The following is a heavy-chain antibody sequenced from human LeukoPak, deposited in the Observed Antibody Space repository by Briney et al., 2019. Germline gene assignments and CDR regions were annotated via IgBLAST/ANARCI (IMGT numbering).Heavy chain of an antibody. CDR3: ARARAGSNFFDY. CDR1: GYTFTSYY. J-gene: IGHJ4*02. Sequence: ASVKVSCKASGYTFTSYYMHWVRQAPGQGLEWMGRINPNSGGTNYAQKFQGRVTMTRDTSISTAYMELSRLRSDDTAVYYCARARAGSNFFDYWGQGTLVTVSS. V-gene: IGHV1-2*06. D-gene: IGHD2/OR15-2a*01. CDR2: INPNSGGT.